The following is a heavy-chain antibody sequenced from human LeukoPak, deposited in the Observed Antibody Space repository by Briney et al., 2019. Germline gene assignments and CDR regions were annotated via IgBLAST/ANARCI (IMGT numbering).Heavy chain of an antibody. CDR2: ISGNGDST. V-gene: IGHV3-64*04. J-gene: IGHJ4*02. D-gene: IGHD3-10*01. Sequence: GGSLRLSCSASGFTFSSYAMHWVRQAPGKGLEYVSAISGNGDSTYYADSVKGRLAISRDNSKNTLYLQMNSLRAEDTAVYNCGGGGGGYSFDYWARGPRVTVSS. CDR1: GFTFSSYA. CDR3: GGGGGGYSFDY.